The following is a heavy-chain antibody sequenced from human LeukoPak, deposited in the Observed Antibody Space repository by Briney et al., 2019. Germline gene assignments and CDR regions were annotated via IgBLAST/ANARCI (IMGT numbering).Heavy chain of an antibody. J-gene: IGHJ2*01. V-gene: IGHV3-9*01. CDR3: AKDYGSGTPLYWYFDL. D-gene: IGHD3-10*01. CDR1: GFTFDDYA. Sequence: GRSLRLTCAASGFTFDDYAMHWVRQAPGKGLEWVSGISWNSGSIGYADSVKGRFTISRDNAKNSLYLQMNSLRAEDTALYYCAKDYGSGTPLYWYFDLWGRGTLVTVSS. CDR2: ISWNSGSI.